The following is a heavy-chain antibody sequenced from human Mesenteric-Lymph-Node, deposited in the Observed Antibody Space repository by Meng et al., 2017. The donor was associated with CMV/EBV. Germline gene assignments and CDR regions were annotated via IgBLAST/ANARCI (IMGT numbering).Heavy chain of an antibody. J-gene: IGHJ6*02. CDR3: ARSDILTGYYLLDYGMDV. CDR1: GYTFTSYD. V-gene: IGHV1-8*03. Sequence: ASVKVSCKASGYTFTSYDINWVRQATGQGLEWMGWMNPNSGNTGYAQKFQGRVTITRNTPISTAYMELSSLRSEDTAVYYCARSDILTGYYLLDYGMDVWGQGTTVTVSS. CDR2: MNPNSGNT. D-gene: IGHD3-9*01.